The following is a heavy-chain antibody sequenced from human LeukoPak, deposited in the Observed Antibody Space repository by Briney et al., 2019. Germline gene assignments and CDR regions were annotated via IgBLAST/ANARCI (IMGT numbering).Heavy chain of an antibody. J-gene: IGHJ4*02. CDR2: IYWDDDK. V-gene: IGHV2-5*02. D-gene: IGHD3-10*01. CDR3: AHGYFGSGSSRTLFDY. CDR1: GFSLSTSTVG. Sequence: SGPTLVKPTQTLTLTCTFSGFSLSTSTVGVGWIRQPPGKALEWLALIYWDDDKRYSPSLKSRLTITKDTSKNQVVLTMTNMDPVDTATYYCAHGYFGSGSSRTLFDYWGQGTLVTVSS.